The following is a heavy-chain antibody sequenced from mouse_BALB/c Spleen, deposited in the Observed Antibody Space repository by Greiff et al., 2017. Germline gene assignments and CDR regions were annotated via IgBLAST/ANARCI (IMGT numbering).Heavy chain of an antibody. J-gene: IGHJ3*01. V-gene: IGHV1-87*01. CDR2: IYPGDGDT. Sequence: VQLQQSGAELARPGASVKLSCKASGYTFTSYWMQWVQQRPGQGLEWIGAIYPGDGDTRYTQKFKGKATLTADKSSSTAYMQLSSLASEDSAVYYCARPAYWGQGTLVTVSA. CDR3: ARPAY. CDR1: GYTFTSYW.